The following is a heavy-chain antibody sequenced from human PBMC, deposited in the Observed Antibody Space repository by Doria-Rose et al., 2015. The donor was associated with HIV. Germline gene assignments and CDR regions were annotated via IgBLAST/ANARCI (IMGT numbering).Heavy chain of an antibody. CDR2: TYYTGTS. D-gene: IGHD3-3*01. J-gene: IGHJ4*02. CDR3: RMGSYRELDY. V-gene: IGHV4-31*03. CDR1: GASVSSRGYY. Sequence: KPSATLSLTCSVSGASVSSRGYYWNWIRQVPGKGLESLGYTYYTGTSDYSPSLKSRLNMAVDTSKNQFSLKLSFVTVADTAVYCARMGSYRELDYWGQGALVIVSA.